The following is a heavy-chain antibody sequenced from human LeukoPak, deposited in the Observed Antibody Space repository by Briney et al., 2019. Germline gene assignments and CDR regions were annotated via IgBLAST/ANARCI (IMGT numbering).Heavy chain of an antibody. CDR2: IIPIFGTA. Sequence: SVKVSCKASGYTFTSYAISWVRQAPGQGLEWMGGIIPIFGTANYAQKFQGRVTITADESTSTAYMELSSLRSEDTAVYYCANHRIKTYYYGSGSYYPFDYWGQGTLVTVSS. CDR1: GYTFTSYA. CDR3: ANHRIKTYYYGSGSYYPFDY. J-gene: IGHJ4*02. V-gene: IGHV1-69*13. D-gene: IGHD3-10*01.